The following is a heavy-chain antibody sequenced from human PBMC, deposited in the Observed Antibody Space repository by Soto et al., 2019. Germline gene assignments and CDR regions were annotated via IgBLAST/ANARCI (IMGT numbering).Heavy chain of an antibody. CDR2: IRGFSPYT. Sequence: GGSLRLSCVASGFTFRTYTMNWVRQAPGKGLEWVSGIRGFSPYTFYAESVKGRFTISRDNAKNSLYLQMNSLGAEDTPVYYCARDRGYDAHDYYYNAMDVWGQGTTVTVSS. J-gene: IGHJ6*02. CDR3: ARDRGYDAHDYYYNAMDV. V-gene: IGHV3-21*01. D-gene: IGHD2-15*01. CDR1: GFTFRTYT.